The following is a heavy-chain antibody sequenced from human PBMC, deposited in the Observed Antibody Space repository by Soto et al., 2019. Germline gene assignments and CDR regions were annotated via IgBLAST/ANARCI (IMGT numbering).Heavy chain of an antibody. V-gene: IGHV3-30-3*01. CDR2: ISYDGSNK. D-gene: IGHD5-12*01. J-gene: IGHJ4*02. CDR3: AREGGYVPYSDY. CDR1: GFTFSSYA. Sequence: QVQLVESGGGVVQPGRSLRLSCAASGFTFSSYAMHWVRQAPGKGLEWVAVISYDGSNKYYADSVKGRFTISRDNSKNTLYLQMNSLRAEDTAVYYCAREGGYVPYSDYWGQGPLVPVSS.